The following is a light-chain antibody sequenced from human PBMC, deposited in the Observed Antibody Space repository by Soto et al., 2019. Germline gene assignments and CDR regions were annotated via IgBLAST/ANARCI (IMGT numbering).Light chain of an antibody. Sequence: EIVLTQSPATLSLSPGERATLSCRASQSVSSYLAWYQQKPGQAPRLLIYDASNMATGIPARFSGSGSGTDFTLTISSLEPEDFSVYYCQQRSNWPLSTFGPGTTVDIK. CDR3: QQRSNWPLST. CDR2: DAS. J-gene: IGKJ3*01. V-gene: IGKV3-11*01. CDR1: QSVSSY.